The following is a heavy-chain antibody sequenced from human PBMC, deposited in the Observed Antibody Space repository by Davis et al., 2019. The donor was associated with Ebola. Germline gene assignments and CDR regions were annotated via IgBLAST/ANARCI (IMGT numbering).Heavy chain of an antibody. V-gene: IGHV4-61*05. CDR1: GDSITSNSYY. CDR3: ARHGYGDWDFDY. D-gene: IGHD4-17*01. J-gene: IGHJ4*02. Sequence: MPSETLSLTCTVSGDSITSNSYYWTWIRQPPGKRPEWIGFIYSNGATNYNPSLKSRVTISVDTSKNQFSLKLSSVTAADTAVYYCARHGYGDWDFDYWGQGTLVTVSS. CDR2: IYSNGAT.